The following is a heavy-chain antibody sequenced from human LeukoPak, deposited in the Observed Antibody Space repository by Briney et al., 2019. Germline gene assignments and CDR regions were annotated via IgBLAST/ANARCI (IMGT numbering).Heavy chain of an antibody. CDR2: IRYDGSNK. CDR1: GFTFSSYG. J-gene: IGHJ3*02. Sequence: GGSLRLSCAASGFTFSSYGMHWVRQAPGKGPEWVAFIRYDGSNKYYADSVKGRFTISRDNSKNTLYLQMNRLRAEDTAVYYCAKDYYYDSSGYWRWAAFDIWGQGTMVTVSS. CDR3: AKDYYYDSSGYWRWAAFDI. V-gene: IGHV3-30*02. D-gene: IGHD3-22*01.